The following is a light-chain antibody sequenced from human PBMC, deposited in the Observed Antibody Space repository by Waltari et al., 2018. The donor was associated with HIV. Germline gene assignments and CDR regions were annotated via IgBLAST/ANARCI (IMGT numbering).Light chain of an antibody. V-gene: IGLV2-18*02. J-gene: IGLJ1*01. CDR3: SSYTSSATYV. CDR1: NSDVGSYNR. Sequence: QSALTQPPSVSGSPGQSVTIPCTGTNSDVGSYNRVSWYQQTPGTAPKRRIYEVTKLPSGVPGRFAGTKSGNTASLTISGLQAEDEADYYCSSYTSSATYVFGTGTKVTVI. CDR2: EVT.